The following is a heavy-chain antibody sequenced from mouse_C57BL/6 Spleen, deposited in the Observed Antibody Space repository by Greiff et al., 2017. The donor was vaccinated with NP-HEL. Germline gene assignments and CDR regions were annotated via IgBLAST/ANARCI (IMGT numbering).Heavy chain of an antibody. CDR2: ISDGGSYT. V-gene: IGHV5-4*01. D-gene: IGHD1-1*01. J-gene: IGHJ3*01. CDR1: GFTFSSYA. CDR3: ARGGDGSSWFAY. Sequence: EVQLVESGGGLVKPGGSLKLSCAASGFTFSSYAMSWVRQTPEKRLEWVATISDGGSYTYYPDNVKGRFTISRDNAKNNLYLQMSQLKSEDTAMYYCARGGDGSSWFAYWGQGTLVTVSA.